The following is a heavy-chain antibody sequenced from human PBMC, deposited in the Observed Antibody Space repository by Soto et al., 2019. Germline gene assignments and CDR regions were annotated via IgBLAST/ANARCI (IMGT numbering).Heavy chain of an antibody. V-gene: IGHV1-46*01. D-gene: IGHD3-9*01. CDR3: AREADILTGSNYYFDY. J-gene: IGHJ4*02. CDR2: INPSGGST. Sequence: QVQLVQSGAEVKKPGASVKVSCKASGYTFTSYYMHWVRQAPGQGLEWMGIINPSGGSTSYAQKFQGRVTMTRDTSTSTVYMELSSLRSEDTAVYYCAREADILTGSNYYFDYWGQGTLVTVSS. CDR1: GYTFTSYY.